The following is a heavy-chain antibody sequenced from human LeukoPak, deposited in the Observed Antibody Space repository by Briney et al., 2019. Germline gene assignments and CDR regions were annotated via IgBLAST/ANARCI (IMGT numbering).Heavy chain of an antibody. CDR3: AKDHLVVVTACRRGYFDY. CDR1: GFTFSSYH. V-gene: IGHV3-23*01. CDR2: ISGSGGSI. D-gene: IGHD2-21*02. Sequence: GGSLRLSCAASGFTFSSYHMSWVREARGKGLEWVSAISGSGGSIYYADSVKGGFTISRDNSKNTLFLQMNSLRAEDTAVYYCAKDHLVVVTACRRGYFDY. J-gene: IGHJ4*03.